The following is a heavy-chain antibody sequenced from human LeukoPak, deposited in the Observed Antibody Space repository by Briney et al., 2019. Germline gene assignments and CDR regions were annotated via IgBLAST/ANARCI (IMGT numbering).Heavy chain of an antibody. D-gene: IGHD3-22*01. CDR1: GFTFSGYS. CDR3: AKGILYYYESSGYYPGDY. Sequence: HPGGSLRLSCAASGFTFSGYSMSWVRQAPGKGLEWVSSISGSGGRIDYADSVKGRFTISRDNSQNTVYLQMSSLRAEDTAVYYCAKGILYYYESSGYYPGDYWGQGTLVTVSS. CDR2: ISGSGGRI. J-gene: IGHJ4*02. V-gene: IGHV3-23*01.